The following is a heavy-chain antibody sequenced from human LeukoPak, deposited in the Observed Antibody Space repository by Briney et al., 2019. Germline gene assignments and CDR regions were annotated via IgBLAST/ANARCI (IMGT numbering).Heavy chain of an antibody. V-gene: IGHV4-4*07. CDR2: IYTSGST. CDR3: ARARLSSSSTPSLYYYYMDV. CDR1: GGSISSYY. J-gene: IGHJ6*03. D-gene: IGHD6-6*01. Sequence: SETLSLTCTVSGGSISSYYWSWIRQPAGKGLEWIGRIYTSGSTNYNPSLKSRATMSVDTSKNQFSLKLSSVTAANTAVYYCARARLSSSSTPSLYYYYMDVWGKGTTVTVSS.